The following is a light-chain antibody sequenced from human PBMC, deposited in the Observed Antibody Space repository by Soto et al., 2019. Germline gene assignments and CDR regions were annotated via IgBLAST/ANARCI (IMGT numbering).Light chain of an antibody. J-gene: IGLJ3*02. CDR3: VLYMGSGIWV. CDR1: SGSVSTSYY. V-gene: IGLV8-61*01. Sequence: QAVVTQEPSFSVSPGRTVTLTCGLTSGSVSTSYYPSWYQQTPGQAPRTLIYSTNTRSSGVPDRFSGSILGNKAALTITGAQADDESHYYCVLYMGSGIWVFGGGTKVTVL. CDR2: STN.